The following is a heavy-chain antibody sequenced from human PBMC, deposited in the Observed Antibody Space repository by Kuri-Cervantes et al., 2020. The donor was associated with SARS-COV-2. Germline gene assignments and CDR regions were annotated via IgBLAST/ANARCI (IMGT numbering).Heavy chain of an antibody. D-gene: IGHD3-22*01. CDR1: GGTFSSYA. J-gene: IGHJ4*02. Sequence: SVKVSCKASGGTFSSYAISWVRQAPGQGLEWMGGIIPIFGTANYAQKFKGRVTITTDESTSTAYMELSSLRSEDTAVYYCARERSDYYDSRPDYWGQGTLVTVSS. V-gene: IGHV1-69*05. CDR2: IIPIFGTA. CDR3: ARERSDYYDSRPDY.